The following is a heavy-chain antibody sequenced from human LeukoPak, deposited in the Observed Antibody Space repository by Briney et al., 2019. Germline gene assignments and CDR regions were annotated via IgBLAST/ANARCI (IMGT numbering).Heavy chain of an antibody. CDR1: GFTFSSYG. V-gene: IGHV3-30*02. J-gene: IGHJ4*02. CDR3: AKEGDCSSTSCYLGTFDY. CDR2: IRYDGSNK. D-gene: IGHD2-2*01. Sequence: GGSLRLSCAASGFTFSSYGMHWVRQAPGKGLEWVAFIRYDGSNKYYADSVKGRFTISRDNSKNTLYLQMNSLRAEDTAVYYCAKEGDCSSTSCYLGTFDYWGRGTLVTVSS.